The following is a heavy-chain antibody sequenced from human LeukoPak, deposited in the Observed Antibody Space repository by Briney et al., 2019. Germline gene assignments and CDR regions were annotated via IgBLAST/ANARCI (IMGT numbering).Heavy chain of an antibody. D-gene: IGHD2-2*01. J-gene: IGHJ4*02. CDR3: ARLVFCSITSCYFDY. CDR1: GGSFSGYY. CDR2: INHSGST. Sequence: TSETLSLTCAVYGGSFSGYYWSWIRQPPGKGLEWIGEINHSGSTNYNPSLKSRVTISVDTSKNQFSLKLSSVTAADMSVYYCARLVFCSITSCYFDYWGQGSLVTVSS. V-gene: IGHV4-34*01.